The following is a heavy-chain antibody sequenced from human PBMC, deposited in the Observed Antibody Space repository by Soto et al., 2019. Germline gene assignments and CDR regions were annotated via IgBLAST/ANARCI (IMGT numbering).Heavy chain of an antibody. CDR3: ARHGSS. V-gene: IGHV4-39*01. CDR2: MYYSVQT. Sequence: SETLSLTGSFSGVSISGSPYYWGWIRQPPGKGREWIGSMYYSVQTYYSPSLKSRVTISVDRSKNQFSLNLTSVTATDTAIYYCARHGSSWGQGTLVTVSS. J-gene: IGHJ5*02. CDR1: GVSISGSPYY.